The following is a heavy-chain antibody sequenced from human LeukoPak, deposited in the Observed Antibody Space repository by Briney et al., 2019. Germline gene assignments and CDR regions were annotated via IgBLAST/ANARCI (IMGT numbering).Heavy chain of an antibody. J-gene: IGHJ4*02. D-gene: IGHD3-10*01. CDR2: IYYSGST. CDR3: ARHYGP. Sequence: SETLSLTCSVSGASTTSYYWNWIRQPPGKGLEWIGSIYYSGSTYYNPSLKSRVTISVDTSKNQFSLKLNSVTATDTAVYYCARHYGPWGQGTLVTVSS. CDR1: GASTTSYY. V-gene: IGHV4-39*01.